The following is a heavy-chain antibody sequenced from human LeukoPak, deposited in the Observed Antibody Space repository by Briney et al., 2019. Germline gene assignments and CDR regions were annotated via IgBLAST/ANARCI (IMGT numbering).Heavy chain of an antibody. CDR2: IWFDGSDK. D-gene: IGHD6-19*01. Sequence: PGGSLRLSCAASGFTFRNYGMQWVRQAPGKGLEWVAVIWFDGSDKKYADSVKGRFDSSRDNSKSALYLQMNSLRAEDTAVCYCATVRRGSGWYADIWGQGTPVTVSS. CDR1: GFTFRNYG. CDR3: ATVRRGSGWYADI. V-gene: IGHV3-33*01. J-gene: IGHJ6*02.